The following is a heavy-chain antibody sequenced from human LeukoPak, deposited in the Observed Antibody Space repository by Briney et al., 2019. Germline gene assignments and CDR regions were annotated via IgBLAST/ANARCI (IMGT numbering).Heavy chain of an antibody. CDR1: GYTFSSYG. CDR3: ARDRGPSYCSSTTCRTLDW. Sequence: ASVKVSCKASGYTFSSYGLSWVRQAPGQGLEWMGWISAHNGNTNYAQKFQGRLTMTTDTPTSTAYMELRSLRSGDTAVYYCARDRGPSYCSSTTCRTLDWWGQGTLVTVSS. D-gene: IGHD2-2*01. V-gene: IGHV1-18*01. J-gene: IGHJ4*02. CDR2: ISAHNGNT.